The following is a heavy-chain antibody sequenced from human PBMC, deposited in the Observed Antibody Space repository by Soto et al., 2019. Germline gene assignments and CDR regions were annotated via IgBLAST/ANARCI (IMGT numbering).Heavy chain of an antibody. V-gene: IGHV3-23*01. Sequence: PVVSLRLSCAASGFTFSSSAMSWVRQAPGEGLEWVSAISGSGGSTYYADSVKGRFTISRDNSKNALYLQMNSLRAEDTAVYYCAKDGYYDFWSGYQYYFDYWGQGTLVTVSS. CDR3: AKDGYYDFWSGYQYYFDY. CDR2: ISGSGGST. CDR1: GFTFSSSA. D-gene: IGHD3-3*01. J-gene: IGHJ4*02.